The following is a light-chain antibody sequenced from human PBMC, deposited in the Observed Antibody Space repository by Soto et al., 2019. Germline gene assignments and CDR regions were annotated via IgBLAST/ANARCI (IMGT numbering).Light chain of an antibody. Sequence: DIVMTQSPDSLAVSLGERATINCKSSQSVLYSSNNKNILSWFQQKPGQPPKLLIYWASTRESGVPDRFSGSGSGTDFTLTISSLQAEDVAVYYCQQYYTTPQTFGQGTKVEIK. CDR1: QSVLYSSNNKNI. J-gene: IGKJ1*01. V-gene: IGKV4-1*01. CDR3: QQYYTTPQT. CDR2: WAS.